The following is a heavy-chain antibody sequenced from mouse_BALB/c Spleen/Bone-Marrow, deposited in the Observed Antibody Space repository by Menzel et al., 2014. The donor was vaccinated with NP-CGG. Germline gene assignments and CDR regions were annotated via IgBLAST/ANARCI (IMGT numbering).Heavy chain of an antibody. CDR3: VRSRLRDWYFDV. CDR2: IFPGDSTT. CDR1: GNTFISYD. Sequence: QVQLKQSGVELVKPGASVKLSCKASGNTFISYDINWVRQRPEQGLEWIGWIFPGDSTTKYNEKFKGKATLSTDKSSSTVHMQLSRLTSEDSAVYFCVRSRLRDWYFDVWGAGTTVTISS. V-gene: IGHV1S56*01. J-gene: IGHJ1*01. D-gene: IGHD1-2*01.